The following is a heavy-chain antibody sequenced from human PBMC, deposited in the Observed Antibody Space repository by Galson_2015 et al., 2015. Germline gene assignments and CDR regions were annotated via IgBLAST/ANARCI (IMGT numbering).Heavy chain of an antibody. CDR3: ARQVGIAAAGEHDAFDI. Sequence: QSGAEVKKPGESLKISCKGSGYSFTSYWIGWVRQMPGKGLEWMGIIYPGDSDTRYSPSFQGQVTISADKSISTAYLQWSSLKASDAAMYYCARQVGIAAAGEHDAFDIWGQGTMGTVSS. CDR1: GYSFTSYW. D-gene: IGHD6-13*01. V-gene: IGHV5-51*01. J-gene: IGHJ3*02. CDR2: IYPGDSDT.